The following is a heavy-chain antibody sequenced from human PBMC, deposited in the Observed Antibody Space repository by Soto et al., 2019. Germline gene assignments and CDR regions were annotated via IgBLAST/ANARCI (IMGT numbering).Heavy chain of an antibody. Sequence: GESLKISCAASGFTFTNNNMNWVRQAPGKGLEWVSSISSSSSFRNYADSVKGRFSISRDNDKNLVYLQMDSLRAEDTAVYYCARDPPLSVLVVVATDDFWGQGTLVTVSS. CDR3: ARDPPLSVLVVVATDDF. CDR1: GFTFTNNN. V-gene: IGHV3-21*01. D-gene: IGHD3-22*01. J-gene: IGHJ4*02. CDR2: ISSSSSFR.